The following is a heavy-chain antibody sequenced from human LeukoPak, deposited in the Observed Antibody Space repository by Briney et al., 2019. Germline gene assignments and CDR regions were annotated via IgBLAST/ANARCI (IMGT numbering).Heavy chain of an antibody. CDR1: GGSFSGYY. V-gene: IGHV4-34*01. Sequence: SETLSLTCAVYGGSFSGYYWSWIRQPPGKGLEWIGEINHSGSTNYNPSLKSRVTISVDTSKNQFSLKLNSVTAADTAVYYCARDGILEAVDYWGQGALVTVSS. CDR2: INHSGST. J-gene: IGHJ4*02. D-gene: IGHD1-26*01. CDR3: ARDGILEAVDY.